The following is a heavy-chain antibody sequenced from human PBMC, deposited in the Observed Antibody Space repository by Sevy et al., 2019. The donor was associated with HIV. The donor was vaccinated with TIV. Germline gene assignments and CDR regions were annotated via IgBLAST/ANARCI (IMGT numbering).Heavy chain of an antibody. CDR2: FDPEDGET. Sequence: ASVKVSCKVSGYTLTKLSMHWGRQAPGKGPEWRGSFDPEDGETIYAQKLQGRVTMTEDTSTDTAYMELSSLRSEDTAVYYCATTKDYYDSSGCPFDDWGQGTLVTVSS. D-gene: IGHD3-22*01. V-gene: IGHV1-24*01. CDR1: GYTLTKLS. J-gene: IGHJ4*02. CDR3: ATTKDYYDSSGCPFDD.